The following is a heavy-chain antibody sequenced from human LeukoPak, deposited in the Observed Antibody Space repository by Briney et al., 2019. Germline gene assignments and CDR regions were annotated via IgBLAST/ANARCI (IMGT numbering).Heavy chain of an antibody. J-gene: IGHJ4*02. CDR1: GFTFSSYT. V-gene: IGHV3-21*01. Sequence: GSLGLSCAASGFTFSSYTMNWVRPAPGKGLEWVSSISRSSSYIYYADSMKGRFTISRDNAKISLDLQMHSLRAEDTAVYYCARGSTVVRGVSPAGDYWGQGTLVTVSS. D-gene: IGHD3-10*01. CDR3: ARGSTVVRGVSPAGDY. CDR2: ISRSSSYI.